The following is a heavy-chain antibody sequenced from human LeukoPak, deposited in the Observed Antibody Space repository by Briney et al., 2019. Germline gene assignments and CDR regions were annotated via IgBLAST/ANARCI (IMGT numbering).Heavy chain of an antibody. CDR3: ARGWYRGSSWNIDY. D-gene: IGHD6-13*01. CDR2: IYYSGST. J-gene: IGHJ4*02. CDR1: GGSISSHY. Sequence: SETLSLTCTVSGGSISSHYCNWIRQPPGKGLEWIGYIYYSGSTNYNPSLKSRVTISVDTSKNQFSLRLSSVTAADTAVYYCARGWYRGSSWNIDYWGQGTLVTVSS. V-gene: IGHV4-59*11.